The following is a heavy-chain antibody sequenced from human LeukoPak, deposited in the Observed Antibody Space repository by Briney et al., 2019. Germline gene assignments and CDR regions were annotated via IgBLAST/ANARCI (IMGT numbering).Heavy chain of an antibody. J-gene: IGHJ4*02. CDR1: GGSISSGSYY. V-gene: IGHV4-61*02. CDR2: IYTSGST. Sequence: SQTLSLTCTVSGGSISSGSYYWSWIRQPAGKGLEWIGRIYTSGSTNYNPSLKSRVTISVDTSKNQFSLKLSSVTAADTAVCYCARHGYSSSWYRMRSYFDYWGQGTLVTVSS. CDR3: ARHGYSSSWYRMRSYFDY. D-gene: IGHD6-13*01.